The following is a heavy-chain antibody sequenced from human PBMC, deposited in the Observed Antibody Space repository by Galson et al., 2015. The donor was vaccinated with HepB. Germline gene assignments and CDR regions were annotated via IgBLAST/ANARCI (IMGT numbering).Heavy chain of an antibody. CDR2: IYYSGST. CDR1: GGSISSYY. Sequence: SLTCTVSGGSISSYYWSWIRQPPGKGLEWIGYIYYSGSTNYNPSLKSRVAISVDTSKNQFSLNLSSVTAADTAVYYCARRGRLASGGNFDLWGRGTLVTVSS. D-gene: IGHD2-15*01. CDR3: ARRGRLASGGNFDL. V-gene: IGHV4-59*08. J-gene: IGHJ2*01.